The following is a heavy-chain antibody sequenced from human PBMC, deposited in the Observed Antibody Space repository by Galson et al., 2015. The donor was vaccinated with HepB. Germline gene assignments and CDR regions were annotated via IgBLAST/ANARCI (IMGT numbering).Heavy chain of an antibody. CDR1: GYTLTELS. V-gene: IGHV1-24*01. Sequence: SVKVSCKVSGYTLTELSMHWVRQAPGKGLEWMGGFDPEDGETIYAQKFQGRVTMTEDTSTDTAYMELSSLRSEDTAVYYCATLIYCSSTSCSDYWGQGTLVTVSS. CDR3: ATLIYCSSTSCSDY. CDR2: FDPEDGET. J-gene: IGHJ4*02. D-gene: IGHD2-2*01.